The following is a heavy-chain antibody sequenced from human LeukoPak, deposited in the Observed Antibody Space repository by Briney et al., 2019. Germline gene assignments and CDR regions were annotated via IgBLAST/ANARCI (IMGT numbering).Heavy chain of an antibody. V-gene: IGHV3-48*01. CDR1: GFTFSSYS. CDR2: ISSSSSTI. J-gene: IGHJ6*03. Sequence: GGSLRLSCAASGFTFSSYSMNWVRQAPGKGPEWVSYISSSSSTIYYADSVKGRFTISRDNAKNSLYLQMNSLRAEDTAVYYCARVVATINYYYYYYTDVWGKGTTVTVSS. CDR3: ARVVATINYYYYYYTDV. D-gene: IGHD5-12*01.